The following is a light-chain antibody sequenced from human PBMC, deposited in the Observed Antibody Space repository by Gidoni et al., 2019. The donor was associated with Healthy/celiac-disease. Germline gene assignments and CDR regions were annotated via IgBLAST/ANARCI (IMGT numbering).Light chain of an antibody. CDR1: QSLLHSNGYNY. J-gene: IGKJ2*01. V-gene: IGKV2-28*01. CDR3: MQALQTPLYT. Sequence: DIVMTQSPLYLPVTPGEPASISCRSSQSLLHSNGYNYLDWYLQKPGQSPQLLIYLGSNRASGVPDRFSGSGSGTDFTLKISRVEAEDVGVYYCMQALQTPLYTFXXXTKLEIK. CDR2: LGS.